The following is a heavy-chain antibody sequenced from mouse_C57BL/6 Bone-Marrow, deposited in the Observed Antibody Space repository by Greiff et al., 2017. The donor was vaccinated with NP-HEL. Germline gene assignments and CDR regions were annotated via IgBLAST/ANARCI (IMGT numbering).Heavy chain of an antibody. V-gene: IGHV1-69*01. CDR2: IDPSDSYT. CDR1: GYTFTSYW. Sequence: VQLQQPGAELVMPGASVKLSCKASGYTFTSYWMHWVKQRPGQGLEWIGEIDPSDSYTNYNQKFKGKSTLTVDKSSSTAYMQRSSLTSEDSAVYYCARSRVGPLFDYWGQGTTLTVSS. D-gene: IGHD4-1*01. J-gene: IGHJ2*01. CDR3: ARSRVGPLFDY.